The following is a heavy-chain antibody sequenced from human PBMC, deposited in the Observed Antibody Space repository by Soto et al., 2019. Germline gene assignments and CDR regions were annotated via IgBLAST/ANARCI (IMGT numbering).Heavy chain of an antibody. V-gene: IGHV1-8*01. D-gene: IGHD1-1*01. CDR3: ARERTGTTSMDV. Sequence: QVQLVQSGAEVKKPRASVKVSCKASGYSFTSYDINWVRQATGQGLEWMGWMNPNSGNTGYAQKFRGRVTMTRNTSISTAYMELSSLRSEDTAVYYCARERTGTTSMDVWGQGTTVTVSS. J-gene: IGHJ6*02. CDR1: GYSFTSYD. CDR2: MNPNSGNT.